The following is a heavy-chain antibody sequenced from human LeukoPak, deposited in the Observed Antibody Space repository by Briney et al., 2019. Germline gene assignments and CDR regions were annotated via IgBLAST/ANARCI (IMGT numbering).Heavy chain of an antibody. CDR3: TTGIGGGSGY. V-gene: IGHV3-15*01. D-gene: IGHD2-15*01. Sequence: PGGSLRLSCAASGFTFSSYAMSWVRQAPGKGLEWVGRIKSKTDGGTTDYAAPVKGRFTISRDDSKNTLYLQMNSLKTEDTAVYYCTTGIGGGSGYWGQGTLVTVSS. CDR2: IKSKTDGGTT. CDR1: GFTFSSYA. J-gene: IGHJ4*02.